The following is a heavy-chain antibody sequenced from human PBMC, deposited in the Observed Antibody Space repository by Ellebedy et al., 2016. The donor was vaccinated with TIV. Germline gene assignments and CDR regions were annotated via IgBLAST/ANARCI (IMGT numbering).Heavy chain of an antibody. CDR1: GGSINSYY. Sequence: MPSETLSLTCTVSGGSINSYYWSWIRQSPGKGLEWIGYIYYSGSTNYNPSLKSRVTISVDTSKNQFSLKLSSVTAADTAVYYCARHFGSGRPYFDYWGQGALVTVSS. D-gene: IGHD6-19*01. CDR2: IYYSGST. CDR3: ARHFGSGRPYFDY. V-gene: IGHV4-59*08. J-gene: IGHJ4*02.